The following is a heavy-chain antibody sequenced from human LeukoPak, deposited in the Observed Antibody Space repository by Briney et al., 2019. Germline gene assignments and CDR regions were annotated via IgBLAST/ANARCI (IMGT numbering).Heavy chain of an antibody. CDR1: GFTVSSNY. Sequence: QPGGSLRLSCVASGFTVSSNYMSWVRQAPGKGLEWVSVIYSGDNTYYVDSVKGRFTISRDSSKNTLYLQMNSLRAEDTAVYYCAGDAHYYDTSGYGYWGQGTLVTVSS. CDR3: AGDAHYYDTSGYGY. CDR2: IYSGDNT. V-gene: IGHV3-66*01. J-gene: IGHJ4*02. D-gene: IGHD3-22*01.